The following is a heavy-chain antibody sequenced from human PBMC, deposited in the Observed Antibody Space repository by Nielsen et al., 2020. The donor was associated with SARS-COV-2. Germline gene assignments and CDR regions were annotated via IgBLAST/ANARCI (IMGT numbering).Heavy chain of an antibody. CDR3: ARCRRPYHLFSGDYYWYFDL. V-gene: IGHV3-74*01. D-gene: IGHD4-17*01. J-gene: IGHJ2*01. CDR1: EFIFGNYG. Sequence: GGSLRLSCAVSEFIFGNYGMEWVRQAPGKGLTWVAHINSDGSRATYADSVKGRFTISRDNAENTLYMQMNSLRADDTAVYYCARCRRPYHLFSGDYYWYFDLWGRGTLVTVSS. CDR2: INSDGSRA.